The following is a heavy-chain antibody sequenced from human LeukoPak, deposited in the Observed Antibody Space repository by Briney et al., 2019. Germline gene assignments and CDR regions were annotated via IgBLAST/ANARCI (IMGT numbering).Heavy chain of an antibody. D-gene: IGHD2-2*01. J-gene: IGHJ4*02. CDR2: INPNSGGT. V-gene: IGHV1-2*02. CDR1: EYTFTGYY. Sequence: ASVKVACKASEYTFTGYYMSWVRQAPVQGLEWMGWINPNSGGTNYAQKFQGRVTMTRDTSISTAYMELSRLRSDDTAVYYCARDTGSSTSCYEYWGQGTLVTVSS. CDR3: ARDTGSSTSCYEY.